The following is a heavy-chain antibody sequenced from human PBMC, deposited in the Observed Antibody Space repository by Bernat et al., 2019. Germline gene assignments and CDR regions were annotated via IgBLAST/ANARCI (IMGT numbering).Heavy chain of an antibody. CDR3: ARGPAAYFRGGTCYSGSSWFDP. D-gene: IGHD2-15*01. J-gene: IGHJ5*02. V-gene: IGHV1-8*01. CDR1: GYTFTSYD. Sequence: QVQLVQSGAEVRKPGASVTVSCKASGYTFTSYDINWVRQATGQGLEWMGWMNPNSGNTGYAQKFQGRVTMTRNTSISTAYMELSSLKSEDTAVYYCARGPAAYFRGGTCYSGSSWFDPWGQGTLVTVSS. CDR2: MNPNSGNT.